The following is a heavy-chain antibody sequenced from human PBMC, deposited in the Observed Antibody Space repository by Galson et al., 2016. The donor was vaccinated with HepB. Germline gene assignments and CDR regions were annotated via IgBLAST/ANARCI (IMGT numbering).Heavy chain of an antibody. Sequence: SETLSLTCTVSGGSISSGDYYWSWIRQPPGKGPEWIGNIFYSADTNYGPSGSPNYNPSFKSRVTMSVDTSKNQFSLKLTSVTAADTAVYYCARWGRGSRTPQARGFDPWGQGTLVTVSS. CDR2: IFYSADTNYGPSGSP. V-gene: IGHV4-61*08. J-gene: IGHJ5*02. D-gene: IGHD3-10*01. CDR1: GGSISSGDYY. CDR3: ARWGRGSRTPQARGFDP.